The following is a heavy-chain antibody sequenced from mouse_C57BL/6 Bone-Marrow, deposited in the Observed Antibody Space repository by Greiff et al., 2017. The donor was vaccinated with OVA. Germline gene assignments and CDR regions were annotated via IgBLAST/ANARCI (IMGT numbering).Heavy chain of an antibody. J-gene: IGHJ4*01. Sequence: EVQGVESGGDLVKPGGSLKLSCAASGFTFSSYGMSWVRQTPDKRLEWVATISSGGSYTYYPDSVKGRFTSSRDNAKNTLYLQMSSLKSEDTAMYYCARGLYYYGTLYAMDYWGQGTSVTVSS. CDR3: ARGLYYYGTLYAMDY. CDR2: ISSGGSYT. D-gene: IGHD1-1*01. V-gene: IGHV5-6*01. CDR1: GFTFSSYG.